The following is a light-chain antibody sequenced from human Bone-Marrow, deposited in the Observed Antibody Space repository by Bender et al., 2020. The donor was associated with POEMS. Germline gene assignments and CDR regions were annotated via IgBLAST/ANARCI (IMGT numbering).Light chain of an antibody. V-gene: IGLV2-14*03. CDR2: DVT. Sequence: QSALAQPASLSGSPGQSITISCIGTSSDVGGYKYVSCYQQQSGKVPKLIIYDVTYRPSGVSNRFSGSKSGDTAYLTISGLQAEDEADYYCSSYKTPNIVVFGGGTQLTVL. CDR3: SSYKTPNIVV. J-gene: IGLJ2*01. CDR1: SSDVGGYKY.